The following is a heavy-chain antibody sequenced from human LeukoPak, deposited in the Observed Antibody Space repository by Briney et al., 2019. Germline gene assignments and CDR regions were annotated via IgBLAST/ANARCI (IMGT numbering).Heavy chain of an antibody. J-gene: IGHJ5*02. CDR3: ARDGAVAGGGRWFDP. CDR1: SGSISTYY. V-gene: IGHV4-59*01. CDR2: INYSGST. Sequence: SETLSLTCTVSSGSISTYYWSWIRQPPGKGLEWIGYINYSGSTDYNPSLKNRVTISVDTSKNQFSLKLTSVTAADTAVYYCARDGAVAGGGRWFDPWGQGTLVTVSS. D-gene: IGHD6-19*01.